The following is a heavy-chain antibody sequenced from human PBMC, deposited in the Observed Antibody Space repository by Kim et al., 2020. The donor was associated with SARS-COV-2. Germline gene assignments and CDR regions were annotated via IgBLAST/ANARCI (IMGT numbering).Heavy chain of an antibody. V-gene: IGHV3-11*04. CDR3: ARDRPTMVRGVINY. D-gene: IGHD3-10*01. J-gene: IGHJ4*02. Sequence: ADSVKGRCTISRDNAKNSLYLQMNSLRAEDTAVYYCARDRPTMVRGVINYWGQGTLVTVSS.